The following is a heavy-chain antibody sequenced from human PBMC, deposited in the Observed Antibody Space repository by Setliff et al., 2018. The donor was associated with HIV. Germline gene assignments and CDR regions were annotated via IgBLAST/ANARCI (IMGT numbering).Heavy chain of an antibody. CDR3: ARHLLRGYIYIVFDY. CDR2: THHSGSN. J-gene: IGHJ4*02. Sequence: SETLSLTCAVSASAISSDYCWGWIRQPPGKGLEWIGSTHHSGSNYNNPSLNSRVTISVDTSKNNFSLKLRSVTAADTAVYYCARHLLRGYIYIVFDYWGQGTLVTVSS. V-gene: IGHV4-38-2*01. D-gene: IGHD5-18*01. CDR1: ASAISSDYC.